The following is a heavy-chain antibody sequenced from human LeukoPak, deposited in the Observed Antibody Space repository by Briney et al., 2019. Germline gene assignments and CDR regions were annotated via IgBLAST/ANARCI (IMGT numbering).Heavy chain of an antibody. CDR2: IYYSGST. V-gene: IGHV4-39*01. J-gene: IGHJ4*02. CDR1: GGSISSNDYY. D-gene: IGHD3-10*01. Sequence: PSETLSLTCTVSGGSISSNDYYWGWICQPQGRGLEWIGNIYYSGSTFYNPSLKSRVTISVDTSKNQFSLKLSSVTAADTAVYYCARFMVRGLIVDYWGQGTLVTVSS. CDR3: ARFMVRGLIVDY.